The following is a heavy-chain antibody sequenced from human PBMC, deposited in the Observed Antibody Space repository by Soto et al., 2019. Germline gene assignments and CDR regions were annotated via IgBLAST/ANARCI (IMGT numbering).Heavy chain of an antibody. D-gene: IGHD2-15*01. V-gene: IGHV4-59*08. J-gene: IGHJ4*02. CDR3: ARHRGIGGSPRPLDY. CDR1: GASISSYY. CDR2: IDYRGST. Sequence: QVQLQESGPGLVKPSETLSLTCTVSGASISSYYWNWIRQPPGKGLEWIGYIDYRGSTNYNPSLTSRVTISVDTSQNQFSLRLSSVTAADTAVYYCARHRGIGGSPRPLDYWGQGTLVTVSS.